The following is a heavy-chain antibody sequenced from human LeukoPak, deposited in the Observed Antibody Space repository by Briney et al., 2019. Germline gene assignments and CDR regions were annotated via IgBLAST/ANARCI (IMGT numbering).Heavy chain of an antibody. Sequence: GGSLRLSCAASGFTFSTYAMNWVRQAPGKGLEWVSTFSGSVDTTYYADSVKGRFTISRDNSKNTLYLQMDTLTAEDTAVYYCAKDQGASRYSFDYLGRGTLVNVSS. V-gene: IGHV3-23*01. CDR2: FSGSVDTT. D-gene: IGHD1-26*01. J-gene: IGHJ4*02. CDR3: AKDQGASRYSFDY. CDR1: GFTFSTYA.